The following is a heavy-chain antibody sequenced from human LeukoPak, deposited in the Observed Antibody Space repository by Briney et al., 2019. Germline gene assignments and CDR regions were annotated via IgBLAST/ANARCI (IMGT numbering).Heavy chain of an antibody. J-gene: IGHJ4*02. CDR3: ARDGGVRGVNITRFDY. CDR1: GXTXTSYA. Sequence: SVKVSCKXSGXTXTSYAMHWVRQAPGQRVEWMGWINAGNGNTKYSQKFQGRVTITRDTSASTAYMELSSLRSEDTAVYYCARDGGVRGVNITRFDYWGQGTLVTVSS. D-gene: IGHD3-10*01. V-gene: IGHV1-3*01. CDR2: INAGNGNT.